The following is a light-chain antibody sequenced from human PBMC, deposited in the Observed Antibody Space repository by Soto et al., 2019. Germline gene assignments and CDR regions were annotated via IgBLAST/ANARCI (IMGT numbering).Light chain of an antibody. CDR2: DVC. Sequence: QSALTQPASVSGSPGQSITISCTGTSSDVGGYNYVSWYQQHPGKAPKLMIYDVCNRHLGVSNRFSGSKSGNTASLTNSGLQADDEADYYCSSYISSSTVVFGGGTKVTVL. CDR3: SSYISSSTVV. V-gene: IGLV2-14*01. J-gene: IGLJ2*01. CDR1: SSDVGGYNY.